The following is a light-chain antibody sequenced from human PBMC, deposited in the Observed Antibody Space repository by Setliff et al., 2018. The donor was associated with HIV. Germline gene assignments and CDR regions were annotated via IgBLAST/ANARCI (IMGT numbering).Light chain of an antibody. Sequence: QSVLTQPASVSGSPGQSITISCTGAGSDVMSYNLVSWYQQHPGKAPKLIIYEGDKWPSGVSDRFSGSKSGNTASLTISGLQTEDEADYYCCSYAGSHTFVFGTGTKVTVL. CDR2: EGD. V-gene: IGLV2-23*01. CDR1: GSDVMSYNL. CDR3: CSYAGSHTFV. J-gene: IGLJ1*01.